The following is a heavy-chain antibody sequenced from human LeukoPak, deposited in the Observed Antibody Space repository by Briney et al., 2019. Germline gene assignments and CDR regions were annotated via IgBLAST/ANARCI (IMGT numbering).Heavy chain of an antibody. CDR2: ISSSSSYI. CDR3: ARAVDAGVRVDY. J-gene: IGHJ4*02. D-gene: IGHD1-1*01. CDR1: GFTFSSYS. Sequence: GGSLRLSCAASGFTFSSYSMNWVRQAPGKGLEWVSSISSSSSYIYYADSVKGRFTISRDNAKNSLYLQMNSLRAEDTAVYYCARAVDAGVRVDYCGQGTLVTVSS. V-gene: IGHV3-21*01.